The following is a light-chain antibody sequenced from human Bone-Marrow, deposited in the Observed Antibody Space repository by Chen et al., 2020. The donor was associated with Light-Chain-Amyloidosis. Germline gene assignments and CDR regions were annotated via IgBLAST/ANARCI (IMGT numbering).Light chain of an antibody. CDR3: QSADSSGTYEVI. V-gene: IGLV3-25*03. J-gene: IGLJ2*01. CDR1: DLPTKY. CDR2: RDT. Sequence: SYELTQPPSVSVSPGPTAGITCSGDDLPTKYAYWYQQKPGQAPVLVIHRDTERPSGISERFSGSSSGTTATLTISGVQAEDEADYHCQSADSSGTYEVIFGGRTKLTVL.